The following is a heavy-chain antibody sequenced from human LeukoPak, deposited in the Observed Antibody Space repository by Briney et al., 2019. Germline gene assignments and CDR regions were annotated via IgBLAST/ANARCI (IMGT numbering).Heavy chain of an antibody. CDR3: ARDRGNSYYYGSGSLDV. V-gene: IGHV3-7*01. Sequence: GGSLRLSCAASGFTFSSYWMSWVRQAPGKGLEWVANIKQDGSEKYYVDSVKGRFTISRDNAKNSLYLQMNSLRAEDTAVYYCARDRGNSYYYGSGSLDVWGKGTTVTVSS. CDR2: IKQDGSEK. J-gene: IGHJ6*04. D-gene: IGHD3-10*01. CDR1: GFTFSSYW.